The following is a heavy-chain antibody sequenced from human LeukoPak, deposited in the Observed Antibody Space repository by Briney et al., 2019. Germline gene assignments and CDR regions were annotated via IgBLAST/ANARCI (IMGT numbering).Heavy chain of an antibody. D-gene: IGHD2-21*02. CDR2: ISSSSTYL. Sequence: GGSLRLSCAASGFTLSSYSMNWVRQAPGKGLEWVSSISSSSTYLDYADSLKGRFTISRDNAKNSLYLQMNSLRAEDTAVYYCARRSYCGGDCYGSDAFDIWGQGTMVTVSS. J-gene: IGHJ3*02. CDR1: GFTLSSYS. V-gene: IGHV3-21*01. CDR3: ARRSYCGGDCYGSDAFDI.